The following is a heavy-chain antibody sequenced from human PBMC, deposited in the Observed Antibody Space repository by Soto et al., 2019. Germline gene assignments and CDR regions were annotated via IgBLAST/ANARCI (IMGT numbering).Heavy chain of an antibody. V-gene: IGHV3-23*01. CDR1: GFTFSSYA. J-gene: IGHJ6*02. D-gene: IGHD3-22*01. CDR3: AKLGRMIWPHRRYGMDV. Sequence: PGGSLRLSCAASGFTFSSYAMSWVRQAPGKGLEWVSAISGSGGSTYYADSVKGRFTISRDNSKNTLYLQMNSLRAEDTAVYYCAKLGRMIWPHRRYGMDVWGQGTTVTVSS. CDR2: ISGSGGST.